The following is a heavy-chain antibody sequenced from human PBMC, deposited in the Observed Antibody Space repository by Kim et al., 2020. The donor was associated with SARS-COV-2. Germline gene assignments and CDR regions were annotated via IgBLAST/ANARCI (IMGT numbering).Heavy chain of an antibody. J-gene: IGHJ4*02. CDR3: ARAWNYYGSGLLTKYTYYFDY. V-gene: IGHV4-34*01. CDR2: INHSGST. D-gene: IGHD3-10*01. Sequence: SETLSLTCAVYGGSFSGYYWSWIRQPPGKGLEWNGEINHSGSTNYNPSLKSRVTISVDTSKNQFSLKLSSVTAADTAVYYCARAWNYYGSGLLTKYTYYFDYWGQGTLVTVSS. CDR1: GGSFSGYY.